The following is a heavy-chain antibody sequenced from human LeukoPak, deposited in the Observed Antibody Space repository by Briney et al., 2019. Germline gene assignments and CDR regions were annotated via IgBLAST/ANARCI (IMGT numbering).Heavy chain of an antibody. D-gene: IGHD3-10*01. CDR2: ISAYNGNT. CDR3: ARDYHYYGSGSPFDY. J-gene: IGHJ4*02. V-gene: IGHV1-18*01. Sequence: GASVKVSCKASGYTFTSYGISWVRQAPGQGLEWLGWISAYNGNTNYAQKLQGRVTMTTDTSTNTAYMELRSLRSDDTAVYYCARDYHYYGSGSPFDYWGQGTLVTVSS. CDR1: GYTFTSYG.